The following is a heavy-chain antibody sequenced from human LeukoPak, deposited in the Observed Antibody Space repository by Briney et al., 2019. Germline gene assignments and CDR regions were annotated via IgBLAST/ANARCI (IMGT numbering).Heavy chain of an antibody. V-gene: IGHV3-23*01. Sequence: GGSLRLSCVASGFTFSSYAMSWVRQAPGKGLEWVSAISGSGGSTYYADSVKGRSTISRDNSKNTLYLQMNSLRAEDTAVYYCAKDRYSYGLIDYWGQGTLVTVSS. CDR3: AKDRYSYGLIDY. CDR2: ISGSGGST. CDR1: GFTFSSYA. D-gene: IGHD5-18*01. J-gene: IGHJ4*02.